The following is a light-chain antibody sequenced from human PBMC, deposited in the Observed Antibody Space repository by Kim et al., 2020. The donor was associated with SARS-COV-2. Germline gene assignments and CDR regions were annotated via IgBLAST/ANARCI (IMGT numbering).Light chain of an antibody. CDR2: GNS. Sequence: QRVTITGSGGSANIGAGYDVHWYQQRPGKAPKLLIYGNSNRPSGVPDRFSGSKSGTSASLAITGLQAEDEADYYSQSYDSSLSGVVFGGGTQLTVL. CDR1: SANIGAGYD. V-gene: IGLV1-40*01. J-gene: IGLJ2*01. CDR3: QSYDSSLSGVV.